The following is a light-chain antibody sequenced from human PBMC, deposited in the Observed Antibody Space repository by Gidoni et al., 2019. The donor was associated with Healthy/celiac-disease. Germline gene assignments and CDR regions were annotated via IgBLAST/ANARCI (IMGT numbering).Light chain of an antibody. CDR1: QGVLYSSNNKNY. V-gene: IGKV4-1*01. CDR3: QQYYSTPLT. CDR2: WAS. J-gene: IGKJ3*01. Sequence: DIGMPPSPDSLAVSLGERATLNCKSSQGVLYSSNNKNYLAWYQQKPGQPPKLLIYWASTRESGVPDRFSGSGSGIAFTLTISSLQAEDVAVYYCQQYYSTPLTFGPXTKVDIK.